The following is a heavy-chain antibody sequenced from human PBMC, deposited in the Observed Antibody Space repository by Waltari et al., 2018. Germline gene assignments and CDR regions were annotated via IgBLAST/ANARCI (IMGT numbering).Heavy chain of an antibody. Sequence: QGQLVESGGGVVPPGKSLRLSCAASGFTFSSYPFHWVRQAPGKGLEWVAVISYDGSNKFYADSVKGRFTISRDDSKNTLYLQMHSLRPEDTAVYYCARDPRMDVWGQGTTVTVSS. J-gene: IGHJ6*02. CDR2: ISYDGSNK. CDR3: ARDPRMDV. CDR1: GFTFSSYP. V-gene: IGHV3-30*01.